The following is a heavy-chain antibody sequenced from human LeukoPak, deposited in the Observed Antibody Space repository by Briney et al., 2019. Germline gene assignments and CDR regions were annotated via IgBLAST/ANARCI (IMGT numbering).Heavy chain of an antibody. V-gene: IGHV3-7*01. CDR3: VRDQGYCTSASCRGDAFDV. CDR2: IKEDGSEK. D-gene: IGHD2-2*01. Sequence: GGSLRLSCAASGFTFSTHWMSWVRQAPGKGLEWVAKIKEDGSEKYYVDSVKGRFTISRDNAKNSLSLQMHSLRDEDTAVYYCVRDQGYCTSASCRGDAFDVWGQGSMVSVSP. CDR1: GFTFSTHW. J-gene: IGHJ3*01.